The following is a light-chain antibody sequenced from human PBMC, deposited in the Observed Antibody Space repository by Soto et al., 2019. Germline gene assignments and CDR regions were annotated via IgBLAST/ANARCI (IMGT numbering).Light chain of an antibody. V-gene: IGKV4-1*01. Sequence: DIQMTQSPSTLSASIGDRVTITCRASQSLDNCLAWYQQKPGQPPKLLIYWASTRESGVPDRFSGSGSGTDFTLTISSLQAEDVAVYYCQQYYSTPITFGQGTRLEIK. CDR3: QQYYSTPIT. CDR2: WAS. J-gene: IGKJ5*01. CDR1: QSLDNC.